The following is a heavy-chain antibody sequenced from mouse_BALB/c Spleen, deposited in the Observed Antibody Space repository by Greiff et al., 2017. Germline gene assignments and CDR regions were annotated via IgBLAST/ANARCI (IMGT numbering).Heavy chain of an antibody. D-gene: IGHD1-2*01. CDR2: INPSSGYT. J-gene: IGHJ3*01. CDR1: GYTFTSYW. V-gene: IGHV1-4*02. CDR3: ARSKTTATPAWFAY. Sequence: QVQLKQSGAELAKPGASVKMSCKASGYTFTSYWMHWVKQRPGPGLEWIGYINPSSGYTEYNQKFTNKTTLTADKSSSTAYMQLSSLTSEDSAVYYCARSKTTATPAWFAYWGQGTLGTVSA.